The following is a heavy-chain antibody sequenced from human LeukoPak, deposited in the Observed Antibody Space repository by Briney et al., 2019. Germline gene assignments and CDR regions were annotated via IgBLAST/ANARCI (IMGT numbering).Heavy chain of an antibody. Sequence: PSETLSLTCTVSGGSISSGGYYWSWIRQPPGKGLEWIGYIYHSGSTYYNPSLKSRVTISVDRSKNQFSLKLSSVTAADTAVYYCARLGKSGYEFFDYWGQGTLVTVSS. CDR2: IYHSGST. CDR1: GGSISSGGYY. V-gene: IGHV4-30-2*01. J-gene: IGHJ4*02. D-gene: IGHD5-12*01. CDR3: ARLGKSGYEFFDY.